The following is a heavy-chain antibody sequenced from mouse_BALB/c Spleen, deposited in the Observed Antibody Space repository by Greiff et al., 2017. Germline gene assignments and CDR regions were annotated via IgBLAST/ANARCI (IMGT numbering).Heavy chain of an antibody. Sequence: VQLVESGPELVKPGASVRISCKASGYTFTSYYIHWVKQRPGQGLEWIGWIYPGNVNTKYNEKFKGKATLTADKSSSTAYMQLSSLTSEDSAVYFCAIVRRYAMDYWGQGTSVTVSS. CDR3: AIVRRYAMDY. CDR2: IYPGNVNT. CDR1: GYTFTSYY. D-gene: IGHD2-14*01. V-gene: IGHV1S56*01. J-gene: IGHJ4*01.